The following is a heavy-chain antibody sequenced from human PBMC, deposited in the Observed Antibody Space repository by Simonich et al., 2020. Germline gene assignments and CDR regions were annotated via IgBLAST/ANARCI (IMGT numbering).Heavy chain of an antibody. J-gene: IGHJ4*02. CDR2: IYYSRST. Sequence: QVQLQESGPGLVKPSETLSLTCPVSGGSISSYYWSWIRQPPGKGLEWIGYIYYSRSTNYNPALKSRVTISVDTSKNQCSLKLSSVTAADTAVYYCARHDRWLQFYFDYWGQGTLVTVSS. CDR3: ARHDRWLQFYFDY. CDR1: GGSISSYY. D-gene: IGHD5-12*01. V-gene: IGHV4-59*08.